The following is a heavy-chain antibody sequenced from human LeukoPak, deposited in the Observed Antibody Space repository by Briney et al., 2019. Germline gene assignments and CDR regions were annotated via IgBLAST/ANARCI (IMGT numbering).Heavy chain of an antibody. CDR1: GFTFSSYS. Sequence: PSESLSLSCAASGFTFSSYSRNWVCQAPGKGLEWVSYISSSISVIHYAASFNGPLKISRDNAKNSLYLQMNSLRDEDTAVYYCARDQYSGHWYYALDIWGQ. J-gene: IGHJ3*02. V-gene: IGHV3-48*02. CDR2: ISSSISVI. D-gene: IGHD6-19*01. CDR3: ARDQYSGHWYYALDI.